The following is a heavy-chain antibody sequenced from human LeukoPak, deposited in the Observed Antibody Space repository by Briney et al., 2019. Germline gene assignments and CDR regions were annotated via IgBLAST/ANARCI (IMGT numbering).Heavy chain of an antibody. Sequence: GGSLRLSCAASGFTFSTYWMTWVRQAPGKGLEWVANIRHDGSEKYYLDSVKGRFTISRDNAKNSLYLQMNSLTAEDTAVYFCASAPNENYFDFWGQGTLVTVSS. CDR2: IRHDGSEK. CDR1: GFTFSTYW. V-gene: IGHV3-7*01. J-gene: IGHJ4*02. CDR3: ASAPNENYFDF.